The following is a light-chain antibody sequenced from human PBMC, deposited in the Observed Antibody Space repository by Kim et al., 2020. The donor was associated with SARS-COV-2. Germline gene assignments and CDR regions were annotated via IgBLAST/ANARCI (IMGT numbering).Light chain of an antibody. CDR2: EDS. J-gene: IGLJ3*02. CDR1: AFPKKY. V-gene: IGLV3-10*01. CDR3: YSTDSSGNHRGV. Sequence: SYELTQPPSVSVSPGQTARITCSGDAFPKKYAYWYQQKSGQAPVLVIYEDSKQPSGIPERFSGSSSGTMATLTISGAQVEDEADYYCYSTDSSGNHRGVFGGGTQLTVL.